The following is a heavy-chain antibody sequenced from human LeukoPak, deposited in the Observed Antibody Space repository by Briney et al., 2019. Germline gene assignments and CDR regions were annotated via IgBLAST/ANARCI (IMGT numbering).Heavy chain of an antibody. Sequence: GGSLRLSCATSGFTFSSYGMSWVRQAPGKGLEWVSAISGSGGSTYYADSVKGRFTISRDNSKNTLYLQMNSLRAEDTAVYYCAKDPCSGGSCYVDYWGQGTLVTVSS. CDR2: ISGSGGST. V-gene: IGHV3-23*01. CDR3: AKDPCSGGSCYVDY. CDR1: GFTFSSYG. D-gene: IGHD2-15*01. J-gene: IGHJ4*02.